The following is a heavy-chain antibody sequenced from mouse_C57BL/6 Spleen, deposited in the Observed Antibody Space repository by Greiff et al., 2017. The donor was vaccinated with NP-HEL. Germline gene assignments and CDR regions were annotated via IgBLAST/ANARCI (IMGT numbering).Heavy chain of an antibody. Sequence: EVKVVESGGGLVKPGGSLKLSCAASGFTFSDYGMHWVRQAPEKGLEWVAYISSGSSTIYYADTVKGRFTISRDNAKNTLFLQMTSLRSEDTAMYYCARDRNRGFAYWGQGTLVTVSA. CDR3: ARDRNRGFAY. CDR2: ISSGSSTI. D-gene: IGHD3-2*01. CDR1: GFTFSDYG. V-gene: IGHV5-17*01. J-gene: IGHJ3*01.